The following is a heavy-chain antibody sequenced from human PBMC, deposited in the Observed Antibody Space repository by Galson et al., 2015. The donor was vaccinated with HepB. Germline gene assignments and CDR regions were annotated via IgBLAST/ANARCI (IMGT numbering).Heavy chain of an antibody. CDR2: ISYDGSNK. D-gene: IGHD6-19*01. Sequence: SLRLSCAASGFTFSSYAMHWVRQAPGKGLEWVAVISYDGSNKYYADSVKGRFTISRDNSKNTLYLQMNSLRAEDTAVYYCARDRFDGIAVAALNYWGQGTLVTVSS. CDR1: GFTFSSYA. CDR3: ARDRFDGIAVAALNY. J-gene: IGHJ4*02. V-gene: IGHV3-30*04.